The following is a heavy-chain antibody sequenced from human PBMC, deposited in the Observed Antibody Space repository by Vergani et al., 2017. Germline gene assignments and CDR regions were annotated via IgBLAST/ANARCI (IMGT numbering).Heavy chain of an antibody. CDR3: AKVGRSEVAGTFGAFDI. CDR2: IHYDGSHE. CDR1: GFTFSSYG. D-gene: IGHD6-19*01. J-gene: IGHJ3*02. V-gene: IGHV3-30*18. Sequence: QVQLVESGGGVVQPGRSLRLSCAASGFTFSSYGMHWVRQAPGKGLEWVAVIHYDGSHEYYIDSVKGRFTISRDNSKNTLFLHMNSLRPEDTAVYYCAKVGRSEVAGTFGAFDIWGQGTMVTVSS.